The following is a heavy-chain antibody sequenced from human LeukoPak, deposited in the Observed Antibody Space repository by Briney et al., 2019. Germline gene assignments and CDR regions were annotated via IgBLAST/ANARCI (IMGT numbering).Heavy chain of an antibody. V-gene: IGHV3-74*01. CDR3: ARFAVTTAGDY. Sequence: GGSLRLSCAASGFTLSSYWMHWVRQAPGKGLVWVSRITGDGSGANYADSVKGRFTISRDNAKNTLYLQMNSLGAEDTAVYYCARFAVTTAGDYWGQGTLVTVSS. J-gene: IGHJ4*02. CDR2: ITGDGSGA. CDR1: GFTLSSYW. D-gene: IGHD1-1*01.